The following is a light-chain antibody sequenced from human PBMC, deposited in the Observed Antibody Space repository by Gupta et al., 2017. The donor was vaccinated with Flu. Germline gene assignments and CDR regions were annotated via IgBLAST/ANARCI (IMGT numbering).Light chain of an antibody. CDR2: GAT. J-gene: IGKJ3*01. CDR1: QDVFCCF. Sequence: TLSLTPGVRASLTRRATQDVFCCFVFWYLQQPAHAPRLLICDGATRGPSSLPSRFSDSSCATYFTLTISLQDPEYFAEYYCYHDRTSTFTFGHGTKVEIK. V-gene: IGKV3-20*01. CDR3: YHDRTSTFT.